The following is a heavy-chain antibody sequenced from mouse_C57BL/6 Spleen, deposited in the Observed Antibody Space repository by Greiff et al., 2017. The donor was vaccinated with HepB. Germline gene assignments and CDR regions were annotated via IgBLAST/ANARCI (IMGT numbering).Heavy chain of an antibody. D-gene: IGHD2-5*01. CDR1: GFNIKDDY. CDR3: TTPYYSNYEAY. V-gene: IGHV14-4*01. Sequence: EVQRVESGAELVRPGASVKLSCTASGFNIKDDYMHWVKQRPEQGLEWIGWIDPENGDTEYASKFQGKATITADTSSNTAYLQLSSLTSEDTAVYYCTTPYYSNYEAYWGQGTLVTVSA. CDR2: IDPENGDT. J-gene: IGHJ3*01.